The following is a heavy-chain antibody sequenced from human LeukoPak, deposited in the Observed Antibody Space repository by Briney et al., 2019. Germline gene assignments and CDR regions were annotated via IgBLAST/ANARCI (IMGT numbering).Heavy chain of an antibody. D-gene: IGHD6-19*01. CDR1: GFAFRNYY. CDR2: ISNSGTII. CDR3: ARDLAMAGRDLDY. J-gene: IGHJ4*02. V-gene: IGHV3-11*01. Sequence: PGGSLRLSCAASGFAFRNYYMDWIRQAPGKGLEWVAYISNSGTIIYYAESVKGRFTISRDNAKTSMYLQMNSLRAEDTALYYCARDLAMAGRDLDYWGQGTLVTVSS.